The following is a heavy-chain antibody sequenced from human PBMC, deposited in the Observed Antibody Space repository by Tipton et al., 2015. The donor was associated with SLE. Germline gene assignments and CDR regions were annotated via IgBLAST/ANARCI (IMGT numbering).Heavy chain of an antibody. V-gene: IGHV1-8*01. CDR2: MNPNNGNT. Sequence: QSGAEVKKPGASVKVSCKASGNAFSNINWVRQAPGQGLEWVGWMNPNNGNTGYAQKFQGRVTMTRNTSISTAYMELSSLRSEDTAIYYCARSIVATTDFDFWGQGTLVSVSS. CDR1: GNAFSN. J-gene: IGHJ4*02. D-gene: IGHD5-12*01. CDR3: ARSIVATTDFDF.